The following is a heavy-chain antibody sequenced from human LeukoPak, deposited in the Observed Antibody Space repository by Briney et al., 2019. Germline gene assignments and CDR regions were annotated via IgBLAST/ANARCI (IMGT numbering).Heavy chain of an antibody. V-gene: IGHV4-61*01. D-gene: IGHD1-26*01. J-gene: IGHJ4*02. Sequence: PSETLSLTCSVSGGSISRNNYYWSWIRQPPGKGLEWIGYIYYSGSTNYNPSLKSRVTISVDTSKNQFSLKLSFVTAADTAVYYCARITYSGSYFDYWGQGTLVTVSS. CDR3: ARITYSGSYFDY. CDR2: IYYSGST. CDR1: GGSISRNNYY.